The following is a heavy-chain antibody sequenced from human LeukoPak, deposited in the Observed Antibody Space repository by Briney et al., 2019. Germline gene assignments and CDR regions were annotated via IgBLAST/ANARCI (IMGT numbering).Heavy chain of an antibody. V-gene: IGHV3-53*04. Sequence: GGSLRLSCAASGFTVSSNYMSWVRQAPGKGLEWVSVIYSGGSTYYSDSVKGRFTISRHNSKNTLYLQMDSLRAEDTAVYYCARGWGGSFDYWGQGTLVTVSS. CDR2: IYSGGST. D-gene: IGHD3-16*01. CDR3: ARGWGGSFDY. J-gene: IGHJ4*02. CDR1: GFTVSSNY.